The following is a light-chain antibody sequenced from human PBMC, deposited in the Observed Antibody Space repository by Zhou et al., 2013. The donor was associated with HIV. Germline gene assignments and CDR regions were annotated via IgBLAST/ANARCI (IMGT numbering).Light chain of an antibody. J-gene: IGKJ3*01. Sequence: DIQMTQSPSSLSASVGDRVVITCRASQGINNHLAWFQQKAGELPNLLIYGASTLQSGVPSRFSGSGSGTDFTLTISSLQPEDVATYYCQKYNSAPLTFGPGTKVDIK. CDR2: GAS. CDR3: QKYNSAPLT. CDR1: QGINNH. V-gene: IGKV1-27*01.